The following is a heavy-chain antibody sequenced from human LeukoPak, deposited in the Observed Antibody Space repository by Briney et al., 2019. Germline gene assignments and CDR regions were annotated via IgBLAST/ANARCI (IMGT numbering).Heavy chain of an antibody. D-gene: IGHD3-22*01. V-gene: IGHV4-59*01. J-gene: IGHJ3*02. CDR3: ARTTMIVVASAFDI. CDR2: IYYREST. Sequence: SEALSLTCTVSGDSLRSYYRSWIRHPPGKRLECVGYIYYRESTNYNPSLKSRVTISVDTSKNQFSLKLSSVTAADTAVYYCARTTMIVVASAFDIWGQGTMVTVSS. CDR1: GDSLRSYY.